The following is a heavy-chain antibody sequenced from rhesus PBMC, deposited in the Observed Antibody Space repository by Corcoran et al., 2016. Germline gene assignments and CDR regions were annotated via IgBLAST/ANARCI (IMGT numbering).Heavy chain of an antibody. D-gene: IGHD4-35*01. V-gene: IGHV1S9*01. Sequence: QVQLVQSGAEVKKPGASVKPSSKASGYTFTIYYINWARQAHGQVLEWMGWINPSNGNTGYAQKFQGRVTMTRDTSTSTAYMELSSLRSEDTAVYYCTRGPTVIGYYFDYWGQGVLVTVSS. CDR1: GYTFTIYY. CDR3: TRGPTVIGYYFDY. CDR2: INPSNGNT. J-gene: IGHJ4*01.